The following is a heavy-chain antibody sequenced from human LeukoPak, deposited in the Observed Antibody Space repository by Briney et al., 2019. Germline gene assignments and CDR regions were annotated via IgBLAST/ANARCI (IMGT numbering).Heavy chain of an antibody. V-gene: IGHV4-34*01. CDR1: GGSINSGDYY. CDR2: INHSGST. Sequence: PSETLPLTCTVSGGSINSGDYYWSWIRQPPGKGLEWIGEINHSGSTNYNPSLKSRVTISVDTSKNQFSLKLSSVTAADTAVYYCARGSYDFWSGYRPLDYWGQGTLVTVSS. J-gene: IGHJ4*02. D-gene: IGHD3-3*01. CDR3: ARGSYDFWSGYRPLDY.